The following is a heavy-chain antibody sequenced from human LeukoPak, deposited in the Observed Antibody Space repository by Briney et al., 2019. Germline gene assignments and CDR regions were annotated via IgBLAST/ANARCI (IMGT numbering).Heavy chain of an antibody. J-gene: IGHJ5*02. CDR3: AKGPYDYVWGSYRPETYNWFDP. CDR2: ISGSGGST. Sequence: GGSLRLSCAASGFTFSSYAISWVRQAPGKGLEWVSAISGSGGSTYYADSVKGRFTISRDNSENTLYLQMNSLRAEDTAVYYCAKGPYDYVWGSYRPETYNWFDPWGQGTLVTVSS. CDR1: GFTFSSYA. D-gene: IGHD3-16*02. V-gene: IGHV3-23*01.